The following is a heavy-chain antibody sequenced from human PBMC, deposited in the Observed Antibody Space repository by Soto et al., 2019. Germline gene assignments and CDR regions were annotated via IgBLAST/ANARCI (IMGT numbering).Heavy chain of an antibody. CDR1: GGSISSSSYY. V-gene: IGHV4-39*01. Sequence: PSETLSLTCTVSGGSISSSSYYWGWIRQPPGKGLEWIGSIYYSGSTYYNPSLKSRVTISVDTSKNQFSLKLSSVTAADTAVYYCARQRVRGLGYYYYYMDVGGKGPTVTASS. CDR3: ARQRVRGLGYYYYYMDV. J-gene: IGHJ6*03. D-gene: IGHD3-16*01. CDR2: IYYSGST.